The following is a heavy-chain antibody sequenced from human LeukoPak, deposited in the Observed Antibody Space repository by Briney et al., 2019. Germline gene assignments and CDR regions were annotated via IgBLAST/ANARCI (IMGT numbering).Heavy chain of an antibody. CDR1: GGTFSSYA. Sequence: SVKVSCKSSGGTFSSYAIIWVRQAPGQGLEWMGGIIPIFGTANYAQKFQGRVTITADESTSTAYMELSSLRSEDTAVYYCARDNTDYFDYWGQGTLVTVSS. J-gene: IGHJ4*02. D-gene: IGHD2-2*02. V-gene: IGHV1-69*13. CDR2: IIPIFGTA. CDR3: ARDNTDYFDY.